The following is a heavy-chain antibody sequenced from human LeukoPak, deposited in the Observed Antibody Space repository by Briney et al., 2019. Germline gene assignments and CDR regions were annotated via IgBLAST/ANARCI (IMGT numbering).Heavy chain of an antibody. D-gene: IGHD6-19*01. CDR3: VRNLAVAGTCFDS. V-gene: IGHV3-7*03. CDR2: IKQDGSDR. Sequence: GGSLRLSCAASGFTFRNYWMSWVRQVPGTGLECVANIKQDGSDRNYVTSVRGRFTISRDNAESSLYLQMNSLRAEDTAVYYCVRNLAVAGTCFDSWGQGTLVTVSS. CDR1: GFTFRNYW. J-gene: IGHJ4*02.